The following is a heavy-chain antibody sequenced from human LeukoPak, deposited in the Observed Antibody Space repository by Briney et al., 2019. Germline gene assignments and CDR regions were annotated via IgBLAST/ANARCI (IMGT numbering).Heavy chain of an antibody. J-gene: IGHJ6*04. CDR3: AKMKGATYHYYYAMDV. CDR1: GLTFTSFA. CDR2: MSGSGRST. D-gene: IGHD5-24*01. Sequence: PGRSLRLSCTASGLTFTSFAMSWVRHAPGKGLEWVSAMSGSGRSTYYADTVRGRFTVSRDNPKNTLYLQMNRLRAEDTALYYCAKMKGATYHYYYAMDVWGKGTTVAVSS. V-gene: IGHV3-23*01.